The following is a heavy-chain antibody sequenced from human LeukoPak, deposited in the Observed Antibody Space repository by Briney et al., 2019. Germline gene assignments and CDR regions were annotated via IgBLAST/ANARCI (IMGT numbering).Heavy chain of an antibody. Sequence: SETLSLTCTVSGGSISNYYWSWIRQPPGKGLEWIGYIYYSGSTNYNPSLKSRVTISVDTSKNQFSLKLSSVTAADTAVYYCARVYYSSSYDCWYCDLWGRGTLVTVSS. CDR1: GGSISNYY. J-gene: IGHJ2*01. V-gene: IGHV4-59*01. CDR3: ARVYYSSSYDCWYCDL. D-gene: IGHD6-13*01. CDR2: IYYSGST.